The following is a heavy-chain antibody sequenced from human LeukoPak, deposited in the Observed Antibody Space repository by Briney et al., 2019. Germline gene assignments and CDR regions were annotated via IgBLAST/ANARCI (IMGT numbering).Heavy chain of an antibody. CDR1: GFTFSSYG. D-gene: IGHD6-19*01. V-gene: IGHV3-33*01. J-gene: IGHJ6*03. CDR2: IWYDGSNK. CDR3: ARGKLGSSGWRAAYMDV. Sequence: PGRSLRLSCAASGFTFSSYGMHWVRQAPGKGLEWVAVIWYDGSNKYYADPVKGRFTISRDNSKNTLYLQMNSLRAEDTAVYYCARGKLGSSGWRAAYMDVWGKGTTVTVSS.